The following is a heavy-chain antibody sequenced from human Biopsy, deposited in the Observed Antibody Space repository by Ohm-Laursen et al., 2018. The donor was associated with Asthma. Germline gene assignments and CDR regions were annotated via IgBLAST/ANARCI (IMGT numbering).Heavy chain of an antibody. CDR3: ARGPELDV. J-gene: IGHJ6*02. Sequence: PGTLSLTCDVYPGSFSGFFWTWIRQSPGKGLEWIGETNERGVTNNNPSLKSRVIISIDTYWNRVSLKLTSVTAADTAVYYCARGPELDVWGQGTTVTVPS. CDR2: TNERGVT. V-gene: IGHV4-34*01. CDR1: PGSFSGFF.